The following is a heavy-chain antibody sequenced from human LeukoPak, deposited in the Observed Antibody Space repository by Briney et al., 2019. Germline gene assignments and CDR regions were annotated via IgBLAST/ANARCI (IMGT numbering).Heavy chain of an antibody. CDR2: INHSGST. Sequence: PGGSLRLSCAASGFTFSSYGMSWIRQPPGKGLEWIGEINHSGSTNYNPSLKSRVIISVDTSKNQFSLKLSSVTAADTAVYYCARHKYYYDSSGYYLSGLDYWGQGTLVTVPS. V-gene: IGHV4-34*01. J-gene: IGHJ4*02. D-gene: IGHD3-22*01. CDR3: ARHKYYYDSSGYYLSGLDY. CDR1: GFTFSSYG.